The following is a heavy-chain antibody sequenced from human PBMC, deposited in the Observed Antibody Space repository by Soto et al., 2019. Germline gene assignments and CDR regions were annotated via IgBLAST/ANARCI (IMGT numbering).Heavy chain of an antibody. V-gene: IGHV5-51*01. Sequence: PGESLKISCKVSGYNFTTYWIGWVRQIPGKGLQWMGVIYPGDSDTRYRPSLQGQVTISADKSISTAYLQWSSLKASDTAIYYCARISRGYSYGYCDYGGQGSLVTVSS. CDR1: GYNFTTYW. D-gene: IGHD5-18*01. CDR2: IYPGDSDT. CDR3: ARISRGYSYGYCDY. J-gene: IGHJ4*02.